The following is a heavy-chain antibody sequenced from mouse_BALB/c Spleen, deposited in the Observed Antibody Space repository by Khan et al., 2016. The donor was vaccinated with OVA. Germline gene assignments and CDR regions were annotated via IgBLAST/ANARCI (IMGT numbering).Heavy chain of an antibody. CDR3: ARAYYGNDYYAMDY. J-gene: IGHJ4*01. CDR1: GFTFSSYG. Sequence: EVQLVESGGDLVKPGGSLKVSCAASGFTFSSYGMSWVRQTPDKRLEWVATISSGGLYTYFPDSVKGRFTISRDNAKNTLYLQMTSLKSEDTAMYYCARAYYGNDYYAMDYGGQGTSVTVSA. CDR2: ISSGGLYT. V-gene: IGHV5-6*01. D-gene: IGHD2-10*01.